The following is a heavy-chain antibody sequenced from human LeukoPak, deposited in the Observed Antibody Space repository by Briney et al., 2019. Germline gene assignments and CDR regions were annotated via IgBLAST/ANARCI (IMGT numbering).Heavy chain of an antibody. Sequence: ASVKVSCKASGYTFTGYYMHWVRQAPGQGLEWMGWINPNSGGTNYAQKFQGRVTMTRDTSISTAYMEPSRLTSDDTAVYYCARVGHPTDIVAVPAARSDLGTFDYWGQGTLVTVSS. CDR2: INPNSGGT. V-gene: IGHV1-2*02. J-gene: IGHJ4*02. D-gene: IGHD2-2*01. CDR1: GYTFTGYY. CDR3: ARVGHPTDIVAVPAARSDLGTFDY.